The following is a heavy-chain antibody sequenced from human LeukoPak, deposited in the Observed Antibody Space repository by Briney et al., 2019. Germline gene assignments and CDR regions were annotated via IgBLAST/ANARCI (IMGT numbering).Heavy chain of an antibody. CDR2: INPNSGGT. CDR1: GYTFTGYY. Sequence: ASVKVSCKASGYTFTGYYMHWVRQAPGQGLEWMGWINPNSGGTNYAQKFQGRVTMTRDTSISTAYMELSRLRSDDTAVYYCARDSGSDYYYYYMDVWGKGTTVTVSS. D-gene: IGHD6-6*01. J-gene: IGHJ6*03. V-gene: IGHV1-2*02. CDR3: ARDSGSDYYYYYMDV.